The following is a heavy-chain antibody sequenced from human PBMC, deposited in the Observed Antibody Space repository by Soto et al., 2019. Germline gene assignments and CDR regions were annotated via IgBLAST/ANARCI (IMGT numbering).Heavy chain of an antibody. Sequence: ESGGGVVQPGRSLRLSCAASGFTFSSYGMHWVRQAPGKGLEWVAVISYDGSNKYYADSVKGRFTISRDNSKNTLYLQMNSLRAEDTAVYYCAKDEDIVVVVAAPGPYWGQGTLVTVSS. J-gene: IGHJ4*02. V-gene: IGHV3-30*18. CDR3: AKDEDIVVVVAAPGPY. CDR2: ISYDGSNK. D-gene: IGHD2-15*01. CDR1: GFTFSSYG.